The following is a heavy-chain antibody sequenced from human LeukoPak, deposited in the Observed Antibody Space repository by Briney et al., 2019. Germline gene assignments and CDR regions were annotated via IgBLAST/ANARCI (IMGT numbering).Heavy chain of an antibody. D-gene: IGHD3-10*01. J-gene: IGHJ5*02. CDR2: LNPVNGNT. CDR1: GYTFTKFT. Sequence: ASVKVSCKASGYTFTKFTIHWVRQAPGQRLEWLGWLNPVNGNTEYSQNLRGRVTFIRDTFANTAYMELNSLRSEDTAVYYCARGYYISETPYDWFDPWGQGTLVTVSS. V-gene: IGHV1-3*01. CDR3: ARGYYISETPYDWFDP.